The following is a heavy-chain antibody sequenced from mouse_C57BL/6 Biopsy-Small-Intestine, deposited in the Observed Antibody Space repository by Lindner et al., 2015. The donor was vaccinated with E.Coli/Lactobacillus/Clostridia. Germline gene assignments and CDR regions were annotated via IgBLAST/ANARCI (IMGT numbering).Heavy chain of an antibody. CDR2: INPKFGTG. Sequence: VQLQESGPELVKPGASVKISCKASGYSFTDYNMNWVKQSIGKSLEWIGVINPKFGTGDSNQNFKGKATLTVDQSYSIAYLELNSLTSEDSAVYYCSRGGLNYYGSFDYWGQGTTLTVSS. J-gene: IGHJ2*01. V-gene: IGHV1-39*01. D-gene: IGHD1-1*01. CDR1: GYSFTDYN. CDR3: SRGGLNYYGSFDY.